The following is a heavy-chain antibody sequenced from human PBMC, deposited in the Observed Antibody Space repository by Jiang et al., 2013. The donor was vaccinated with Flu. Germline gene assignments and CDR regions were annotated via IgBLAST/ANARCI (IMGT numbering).Heavy chain of an antibody. CDR1: GFTFTAYG. Sequence: RLSCAVSGFTFTAYGMTWVRQAPGKGLEWVSHISSRGNVISYADSVRGRFTISRDIAQNLLYLQMTSLRDADTAVYFCARDEEGDKDFDSWGQGTLVTVSS. J-gene: IGHJ4*02. CDR2: ISSRGNVI. V-gene: IGHV3-48*02. CDR3: ARDEEGDKDFDS.